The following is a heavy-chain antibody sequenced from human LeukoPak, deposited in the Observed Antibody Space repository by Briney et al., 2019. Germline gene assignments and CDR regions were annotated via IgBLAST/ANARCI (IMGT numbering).Heavy chain of an antibody. J-gene: IGHJ4*02. CDR3: ARAQGSSSWSAVDY. V-gene: IGHV3-74*01. Sequence: GGSLRLSCAASGFTFSSFWMHWVRQAPGKGLVWVSRINSDGSSTSYADSVKGRFTISRDNAKNTLYLRMNSLRAEDTAVYYCARAQGSSSWSAVDYWGQGTLVTVSS. CDR2: INSDGSST. D-gene: IGHD6-13*01. CDR1: GFTFSSFW.